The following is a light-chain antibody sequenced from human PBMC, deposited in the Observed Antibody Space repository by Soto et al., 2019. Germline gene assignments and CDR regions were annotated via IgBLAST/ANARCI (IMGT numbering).Light chain of an antibody. CDR1: ESISGY. CDR2: AAS. J-gene: IGKJ1*01. CDR3: HQSYISPPA. Sequence: DFQLTQSPSSLSASVGDRVTITCRTSESISGYLSWYQQKAGQPPKLLTFAASSLQNGVPSRFSGRGSGTEYTLTISSLQADDFATYYCHQSYISPPAFGQGTKVEIQ. V-gene: IGKV1-39*01.